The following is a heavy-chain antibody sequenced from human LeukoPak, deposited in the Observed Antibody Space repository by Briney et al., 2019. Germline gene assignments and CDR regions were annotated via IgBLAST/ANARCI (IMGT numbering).Heavy chain of an antibody. CDR2: TYYRSKWYN. J-gene: IGHJ4*02. D-gene: IGHD3-9*01. Sequence: SQTLSLTCAISGDSVSSNSAAWNWIRQSPSRGLEWLGRTYYRSKWYNDYAVSVKSRITINPDTSKNQFSLQLNSVTPEDTAVYYCARVSISENPYYDILTGYYNSDGPFDYWGQGTLVTVSS. CDR1: GDSVSSNSAA. CDR3: ARVSISENPYYDILTGYYNSDGPFDY. V-gene: IGHV6-1*01.